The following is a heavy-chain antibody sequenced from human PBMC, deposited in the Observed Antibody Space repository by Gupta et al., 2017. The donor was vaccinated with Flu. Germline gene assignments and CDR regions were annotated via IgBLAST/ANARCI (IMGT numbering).Heavy chain of an antibody. CDR3: VRTGVYGHSTLDY. Sequence: EVQLVQSGAEVTQPGESLKISCKGSGYSFPIYWIGWARQMPGKGLEWMGIIYPSDSDIRYSPSFQGQVTISADKSISTVYLQWNSLKASDTARYYCVRTGVYGHSTLDYWGQGTLVTVSS. V-gene: IGHV5-51*03. J-gene: IGHJ4*02. CDR2: IYPSDSDI. CDR1: GYSFPIYW. D-gene: IGHD2-8*01.